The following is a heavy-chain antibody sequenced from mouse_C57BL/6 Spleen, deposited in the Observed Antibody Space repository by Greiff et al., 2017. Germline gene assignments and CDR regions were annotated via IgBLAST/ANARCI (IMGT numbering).Heavy chain of an antibody. CDR2: IYPRAGST. J-gene: IGHJ4*01. CDR1: GYTFTSYD. V-gene: IGHV1-85*01. Sequence: VQLQQSGPELVKPGASVKLSCTASGYTFTSYDINWVKQRPGQGLEWIGWIYPRAGSTKYNEKFKGKATLTVDTSSSTAYMELHSLTSEDSAVYFCARWDPNYAMDYWGQGTSVTVSS. D-gene: IGHD4-1*01. CDR3: ARWDPNYAMDY.